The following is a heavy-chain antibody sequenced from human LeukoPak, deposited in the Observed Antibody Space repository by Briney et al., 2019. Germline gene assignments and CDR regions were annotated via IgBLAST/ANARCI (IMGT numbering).Heavy chain of an antibody. Sequence: SETLSLTCTVSGGSITDYHWIWIRQPAGKGLEWIGRLYTSGSTNYNPSLKSRVTMSVDTSENQFSLKLSSVTAADTAVYYCARDRYYYDNSGSTFDYWGQGTLVTVSS. CDR2: LYTSGST. D-gene: IGHD3-22*01. J-gene: IGHJ4*02. V-gene: IGHV4-4*07. CDR3: ARDRYYYDNSGSTFDY. CDR1: GGSITDYH.